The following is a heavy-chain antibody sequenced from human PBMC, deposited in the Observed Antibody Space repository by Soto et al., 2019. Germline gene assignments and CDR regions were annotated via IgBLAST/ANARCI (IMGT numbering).Heavy chain of an antibody. CDR1: GYRFTSYW. CDR2: IFPGGSDA. Sequence: ESLKGSCKVSGYRFTSYWIGWVRQVPGKGLEWMGIIFPGGSDARYRPSFQGEVTISVDSSIATAYLQWSTLKASDTAMSYCARERGVVAPYYFDYWGQGTLVTVSS. D-gene: IGHD2-21*01. CDR3: ARERGVVAPYYFDY. V-gene: IGHV5-51*01. J-gene: IGHJ4*02.